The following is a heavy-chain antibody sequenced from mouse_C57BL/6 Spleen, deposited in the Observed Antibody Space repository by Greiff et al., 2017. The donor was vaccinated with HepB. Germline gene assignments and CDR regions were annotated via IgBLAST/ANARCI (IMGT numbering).Heavy chain of an antibody. V-gene: IGHV6-3*01. CDR2: IRLKSDNYAT. CDR3: TGEITVNYFDY. J-gene: IGHJ2*01. Sequence: EVQRVESGGGLVQPGGSMKLSCVASGFTFSNYWMNWVRQSPEKGLEWVAQIRLKSDNYATHYAESVKGRFTISRDDSKSSVYLQMNNLRAEDTGIYYCTGEITVNYFDYWGQGTTLTVSS. D-gene: IGHD2-4*01. CDR1: GFTFSNYW.